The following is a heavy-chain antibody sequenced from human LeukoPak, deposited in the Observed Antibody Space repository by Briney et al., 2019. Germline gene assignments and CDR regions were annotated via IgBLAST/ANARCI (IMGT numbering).Heavy chain of an antibody. Sequence: GGSLRLSCAASGFTFSSYEMNWVRQAPGKGLEWVSYISSSGSTIYYADSVKGRFTISRDNAKNSLYLQMNSLRAEDTAVYYCARGRIVVVPAANNFDYWGQGTLVTVSS. V-gene: IGHV3-48*03. CDR2: ISSSGSTI. D-gene: IGHD2-2*01. CDR1: GFTFSSYE. J-gene: IGHJ4*02. CDR3: ARGRIVVVPAANNFDY.